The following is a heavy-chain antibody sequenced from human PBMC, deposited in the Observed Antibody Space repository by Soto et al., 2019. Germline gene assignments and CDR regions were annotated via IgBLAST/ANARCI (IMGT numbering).Heavy chain of an antibody. CDR1: GGSLSGYY. D-gene: IGHD2-8*01. J-gene: IGHJ4*02. CDR2: IDHSGST. Sequence: PSETLSLTCAVYGGSLSGYYWSWIRQPPGKGLEWIGEIDHSGSTSYNPSLKSRVTISVDTSKNQFSLKLNSVTAADTAVYYCARGPRDNSNGVRYYKYWGQGALVTVSS. V-gene: IGHV4-34*01. CDR3: ARGPRDNSNGVRYYKY.